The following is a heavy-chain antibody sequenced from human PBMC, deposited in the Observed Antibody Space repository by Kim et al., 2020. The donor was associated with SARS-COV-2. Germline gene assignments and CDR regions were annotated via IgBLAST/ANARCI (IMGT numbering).Heavy chain of an antibody. J-gene: IGHJ5*02. V-gene: IGHV4-39*01. D-gene: IGHD4-17*01. CDR2: T. CDR3: AGLYAYNLFDP. Sequence: TYDNPSLKSRVTISVDASKNQFSLNLSSVTAAETAVYYCAGLYAYNLFDPWGQGTLVTVSS.